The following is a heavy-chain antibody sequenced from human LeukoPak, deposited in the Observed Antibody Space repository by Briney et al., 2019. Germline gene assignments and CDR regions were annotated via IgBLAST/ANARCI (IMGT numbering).Heavy chain of an antibody. J-gene: IGHJ4*02. V-gene: IGHV3-74*01. CDR3: ARESRWYDKVPFDY. Sequence: GGSLRLSCAASGFTFSSYWMHWVRQAPGKGLVWVSRIKSDGSSTSYADSVKGRFTISRDNSKNTLYLQMNSLRAEDTAVYYCARESRWYDKVPFDYWGQGTLVTVSS. CDR1: GFTFSSYW. D-gene: IGHD2-15*01. CDR2: IKSDGSST.